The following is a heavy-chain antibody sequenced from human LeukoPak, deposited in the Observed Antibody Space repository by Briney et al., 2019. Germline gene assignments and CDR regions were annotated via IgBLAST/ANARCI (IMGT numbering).Heavy chain of an antibody. Sequence: ASVKVSCKASGYTFTSYDINWVRQATGQGLEWMGRMNPNSGNTGYAQKFQGRVTMTRNTSISTAYMELSSLRSEDTAVYYWGRGGGYYYDSSGYYGYWGQGTLVTVSS. D-gene: IGHD3-22*01. J-gene: IGHJ4*02. CDR3: GRGGGYYYDSSGYYGY. V-gene: IGHV1-8*01. CDR1: GYTFTSYD. CDR2: MNPNSGNT.